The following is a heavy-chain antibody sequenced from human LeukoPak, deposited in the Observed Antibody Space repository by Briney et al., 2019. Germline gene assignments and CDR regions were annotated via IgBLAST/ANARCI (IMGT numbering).Heavy chain of an antibody. CDR3: ADQRGGF. D-gene: IGHD3-10*01. CDR2: ISGTAENT. Sequence: QPGGSLRLSCAASGFIFGSYPRSWVRQAPGKGLEWVSAISGTAENTYYADSVKGRFSISRDNSRNTVHLQMNSLRPEDTAVYYCADQRGGFWGQGTLVTVSS. CDR1: GFIFGSYP. V-gene: IGHV3-23*01. J-gene: IGHJ4*02.